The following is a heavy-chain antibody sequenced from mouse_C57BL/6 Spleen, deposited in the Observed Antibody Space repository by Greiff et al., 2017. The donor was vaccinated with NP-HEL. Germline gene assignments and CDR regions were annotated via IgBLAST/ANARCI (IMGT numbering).Heavy chain of an antibody. V-gene: IGHV1-50*01. CDR2: IDPSDSYT. CDR1: GYTFTSYW. CDR3: ARRSYSNWYFDV. J-gene: IGHJ1*03. D-gene: IGHD2-5*01. Sequence: QVHVKQPGAELVKPGASVKLSCKASGYTFTSYWMQWVKQRPGQGLEWIGEIDPSDSYTNYNQKFTGKATLTVDTSSSTAYMQLSSLTSEDSAVYYCARRSYSNWYFDVWGTGTTVTVSS.